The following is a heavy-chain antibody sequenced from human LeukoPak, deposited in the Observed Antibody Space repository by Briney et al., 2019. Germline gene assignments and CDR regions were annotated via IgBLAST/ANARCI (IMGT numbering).Heavy chain of an antibody. CDR3: AKDLRSGSNYGFFDY. J-gene: IGHJ4*02. CDR2: ISAGGGGT. V-gene: IGHV3-23*01. D-gene: IGHD3-10*01. CDR1: GFTFTSYA. Sequence: GGSLRLSCAASGFTFTSYAMGWVRRAPGKGLEWVSGISAGGGGTYYADSVKGRFTISRDNSKSTLYLQMNSLRAEDTAIYYCAKDLRSGSNYGFFDYWGQGTLVTVSS.